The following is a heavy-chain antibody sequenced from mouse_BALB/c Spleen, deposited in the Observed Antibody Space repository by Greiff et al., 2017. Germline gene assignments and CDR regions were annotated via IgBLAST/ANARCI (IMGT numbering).Heavy chain of an antibody. V-gene: IGHV5-12-2*01. CDR3: ARHYYGSSYAMDY. CDR2: ISNGGGST. J-gene: IGHJ4*01. D-gene: IGHD1-1*01. Sequence: EVKLVESGGGLVQPGGSLKLSCAASGFTFSSYTMSWVRQTPEKRLEWVAYISNGGGSTYYPDTVKGRFTISRDNARNILYLQMSSLRSEDTAMYYCARHYYGSSYAMDYWGQGTSVTVSS. CDR1: GFTFSSYT.